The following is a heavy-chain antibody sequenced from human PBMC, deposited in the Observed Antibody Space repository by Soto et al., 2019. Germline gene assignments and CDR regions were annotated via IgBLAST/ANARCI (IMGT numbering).Heavy chain of an antibody. CDR1: GYSISSGGYY. CDR2: IDYSGST. Sequence: QVQLQESGPGLVKPSQTLSLTCTVSGYSISSGGYYWSWIRQHPRKGLEWIGYIDYSGSTYYNPSLKSRVTMSLDTSKNQFSLNLSSVTAADAAMFYCARIAKQGARLDFWGQGTLVTVSS. D-gene: IGHD1-26*01. V-gene: IGHV4-31*03. CDR3: ARIAKQGARLDF. J-gene: IGHJ4*02.